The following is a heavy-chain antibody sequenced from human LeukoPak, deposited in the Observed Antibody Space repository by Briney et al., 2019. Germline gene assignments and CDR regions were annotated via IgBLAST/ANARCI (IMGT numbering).Heavy chain of an antibody. CDR3: ARPKSYYDSSGYYFDAFDI. Sequence: GESLKISCKGSGYSFTSYWIGWVRQMPGKGVEWMGIIYPGDSDTRYSPSFQGQVTISAVKSISTAYLQWSSLKASDTAMYYCARPKSYYDSSGYYFDAFDIWGQGTMVTVSS. D-gene: IGHD3-22*01. V-gene: IGHV5-51*01. CDR2: IYPGDSDT. CDR1: GYSFTSYW. J-gene: IGHJ3*02.